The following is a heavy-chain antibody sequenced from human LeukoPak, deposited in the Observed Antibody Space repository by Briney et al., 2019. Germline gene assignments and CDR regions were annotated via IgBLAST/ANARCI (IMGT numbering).Heavy chain of an antibody. V-gene: IGHV1-18*01. D-gene: IGHD3-10*01. CDR2: ISAYNGNT. Sequence: ASVTVSCQASGYTFTNYGSSWVRQAPGQGLDWVGWISAYNGNTNSAQKFQGRVTMTTDTSTNTAYMELSSLRSDDTAVYYCARDFSSVHRGEVSYHWGQGTLVTVSS. J-gene: IGHJ5*02. CDR3: ARDFSSVHRGEVSYH. CDR1: GYTFTNYG.